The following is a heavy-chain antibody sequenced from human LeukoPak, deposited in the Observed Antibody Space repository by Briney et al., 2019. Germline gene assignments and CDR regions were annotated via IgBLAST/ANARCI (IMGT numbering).Heavy chain of an antibody. J-gene: IGHJ4*02. Sequence: PGGSLRLSCAASGFTYSHYGMHWLRQAPGKGLEWVAVIWSDGTNQYYADSVKGRFTISRDDSQKKVYLEMNSLRPEDTAMYYCARDAQRGFDYSNSLRYWGQGTLVTVSS. CDR3: ARDAQRGFDYSNSLRY. CDR1: GFTYSHYG. D-gene: IGHD4-11*01. V-gene: IGHV3-33*01. CDR2: IWSDGTNQ.